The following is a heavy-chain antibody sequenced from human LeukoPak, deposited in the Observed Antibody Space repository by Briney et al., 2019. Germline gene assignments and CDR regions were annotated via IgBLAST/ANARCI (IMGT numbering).Heavy chain of an antibody. Sequence: ASVKVSCKASGYTFTDYYIHWVRQAPGQGLEWMGWINPNSGGTNYAQKFQGWVTMTRDTSISTAYMDLSRLTSDDTAVYYCARGPGGQQLLWAYWGQGTLVTVSA. V-gene: IGHV1-2*04. D-gene: IGHD6-13*01. CDR2: INPNSGGT. CDR3: ARGPGGQQLLWAY. CDR1: GYTFTDYY. J-gene: IGHJ4*02.